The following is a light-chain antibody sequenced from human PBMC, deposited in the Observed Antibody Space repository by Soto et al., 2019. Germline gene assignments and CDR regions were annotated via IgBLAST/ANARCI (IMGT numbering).Light chain of an antibody. V-gene: IGLV2-14*03. CDR1: SSDVGGYNS. J-gene: IGLJ1*01. CDR2: EIS. Sequence: QSARTQPASVSGSPGQSITISCTGTSSDVGGYNSVSWYQQHPGKAPKLIIYEISNRPSGVSNRFSGSKSGNTASLTISGLQAEDEADYCCSSYTSSVTYVFGTGTKLTVL. CDR3: SSYTSSVTYV.